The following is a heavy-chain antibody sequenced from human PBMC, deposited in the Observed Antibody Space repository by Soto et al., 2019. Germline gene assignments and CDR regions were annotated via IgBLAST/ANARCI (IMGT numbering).Heavy chain of an antibody. CDR3: AREYSSSWYMGY. V-gene: IGHV5-10-1*01. Sequence: PGESLKISCNGSGYSFTSYWISWVRQMPGKGLEWMGRIDPSDSYTNYSPSFQGHVTISADKSISTAYLQWSSLKASDTAMYYCAREYSSSWYMGYWGQGTLVTVSS. CDR1: GYSFTSYW. J-gene: IGHJ4*02. CDR2: IDPSDSYT. D-gene: IGHD6-13*01.